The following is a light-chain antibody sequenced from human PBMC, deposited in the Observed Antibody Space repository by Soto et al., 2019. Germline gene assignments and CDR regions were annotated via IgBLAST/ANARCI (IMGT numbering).Light chain of an antibody. J-gene: IGLJ2*01. CDR2: KTD. CDR3: AAWDGSLSGVV. CDR1: SSNIGSNY. V-gene: IGLV1-47*01. Sequence: QSVLTQPPSASGTPGQRVTISCSGSSSNIGSNYVYWYHQLPGTAPKVLIYKTDQRPSGIPDRISGSKSGTSASLAISGLRSEDEAEYYCAAWDGSLSGVVFGGGTKVTVL.